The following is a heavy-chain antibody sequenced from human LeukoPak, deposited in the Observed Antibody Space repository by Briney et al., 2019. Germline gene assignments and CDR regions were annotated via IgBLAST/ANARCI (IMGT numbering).Heavy chain of an antibody. Sequence: PGGSLRLSCAASGFIFSTYWMSWVRQAPGKGLEWVANIKKDGSEKHYVDSVKGRFTISRDDAKNSLYLQMNSLRAEDTAVYYCARGYYYDSSGYYVGNDFDYWGQGTLVTVSS. CDR3: ARGYYYDSSGYYVGNDFDY. CDR1: GFIFSTYW. CDR2: IKKDGSEK. V-gene: IGHV3-7*05. J-gene: IGHJ4*02. D-gene: IGHD3-22*01.